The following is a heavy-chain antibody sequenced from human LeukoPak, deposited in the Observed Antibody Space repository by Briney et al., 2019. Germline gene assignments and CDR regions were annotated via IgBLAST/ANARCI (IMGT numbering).Heavy chain of an antibody. CDR1: GESFSGYY. CDR2: INHSGST. J-gene: IGHJ6*03. D-gene: IGHD1-14*01. CDR3: ARGGETTNYYYYYMDV. V-gene: IGHV4-34*01. Sequence: PSETLSLACAVYGESFSGYYWSWIRQPPGKGLEWIGEINHSGSTNYNPSLKSRVTISVDTSKNQFSLKLSSVTAADTAVYYCARGGETTNYYYYYMDVWGKGTTVTVSS.